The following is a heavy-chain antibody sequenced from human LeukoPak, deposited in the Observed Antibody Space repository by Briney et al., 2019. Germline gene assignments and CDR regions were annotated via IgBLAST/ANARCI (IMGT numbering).Heavy chain of an antibody. CDR1: GFTFSTYA. CDR3: AKDNADYPIYYFDS. J-gene: IGHJ4*02. CDR2: ISGSGGGK. Sequence: GSLRLSCAAFGFTFSTYAMNWVRQAPGKGLGGVSGISGSGGGKFYADSVKGRFTISRDKSKSTLYLQMNSLKAEDAAVYYCAKDNADYPIYYFDSWGQGTLVTVSS. V-gene: IGHV3-23*01. D-gene: IGHD3-16*01.